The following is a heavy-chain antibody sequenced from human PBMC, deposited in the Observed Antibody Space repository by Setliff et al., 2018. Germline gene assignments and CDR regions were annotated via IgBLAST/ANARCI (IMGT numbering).Heavy chain of an antibody. D-gene: IGHD6-13*01. J-gene: IGHJ4*02. CDR3: ARAGDAAAGRKGVFEY. CDR1: GYTFIRYY. V-gene: IGHV1-46*01. CDR2: INPGGGSA. Sequence: ASVKVSCKASGYTFIRYYMYWVRQAPGQGLTWMGTINPGGGSASNADEFQGRITMTRNTSTSTIYMEMTRLTSEDTAMYYCARAGDAAAGRKGVFEYWGQGSLVT.